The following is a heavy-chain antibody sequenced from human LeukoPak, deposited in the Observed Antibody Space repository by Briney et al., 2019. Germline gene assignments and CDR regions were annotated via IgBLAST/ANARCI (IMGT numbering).Heavy chain of an antibody. D-gene: IGHD3-9*01. CDR1: GGSFSGYY. V-gene: IGHV4-34*01. Sequence: SETLSLTCAVYGGSFSGYYWRWIRQPPGKGLEWIGEINHSGSTNYNPSLKSRVTISVDTTKNQFSLKLSSVPAADTAVYYCARVTYYDILAGHLKAFDIWGQGTMVTVSS. J-gene: IGHJ3*02. CDR3: ARVTYYDILAGHLKAFDI. CDR2: INHSGST.